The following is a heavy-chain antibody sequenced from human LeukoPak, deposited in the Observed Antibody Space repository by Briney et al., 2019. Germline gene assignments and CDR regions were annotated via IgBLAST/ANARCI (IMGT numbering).Heavy chain of an antibody. CDR1: GGSFSGYY. D-gene: IGHD6-19*01. CDR3: ARDRDSSGWHWSDAFDI. V-gene: IGHV4-34*01. CDR2: INHSGTT. Sequence: SETLSLTCAVYGGSFSGYYWTWIRQPPGKGLEWIGEINHSGTTNYNPSLKSRVTISVDTSKNQFSLKLYSVTAADTAVYYCARDRDSSGWHWSDAFDIWGQGTMVTVSS. J-gene: IGHJ3*02.